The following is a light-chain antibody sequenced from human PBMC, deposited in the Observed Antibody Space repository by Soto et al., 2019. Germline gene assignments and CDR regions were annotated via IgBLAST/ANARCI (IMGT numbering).Light chain of an antibody. V-gene: IGLV2-18*02. Sequence: QSALTQPPSVSGSPGQSVTISCTGTSSDVGSYNRVSWYQQPPGTAPKLMIYEVSNRPSGVPDRFSGSKSGNTASLTISGLQAEDEADCYCSSYTSSSIVVFGGGTKLTVL. CDR2: EVS. CDR1: SSDVGSYNR. J-gene: IGLJ2*01. CDR3: SSYTSSSIVV.